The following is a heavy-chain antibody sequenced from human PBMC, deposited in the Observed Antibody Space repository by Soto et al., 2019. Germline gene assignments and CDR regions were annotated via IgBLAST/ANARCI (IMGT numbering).Heavy chain of an antibody. D-gene: IGHD4-4*01. V-gene: IGHV3-7*01. CDR1: GCTFSDSW. CDR3: VRGGSNYAS. Sequence: EVQLVESGGGLVQPGGSRRLSCTASGCTFSDSWMTWVRQAPGKGLEWVARIKPDESEKKYADSVKGRFSISRDNAKNSMYLQMDSLRGEDTAVYYCVRGGSNYASWGQGTLVTVSS. CDR2: IKPDESEK. J-gene: IGHJ5*02.